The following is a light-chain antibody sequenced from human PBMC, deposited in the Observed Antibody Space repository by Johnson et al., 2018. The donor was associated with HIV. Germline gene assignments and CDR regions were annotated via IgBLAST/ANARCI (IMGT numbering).Light chain of an antibody. CDR1: SSNIGNNY. CDR3: GTWDASLSVNV. J-gene: IGLJ1*01. V-gene: IGLV1-51*01. Sequence: QSVLTQPPSVSAAPGQKVTISCSGSSSNIGNNYVSWYQQLPGTAPKLLIYDNNKRPSGIPDRFSGPKSGPSATLGITGLQTGDAADYYCGTWDASLSVNVFGPGTKVTVL. CDR2: DNN.